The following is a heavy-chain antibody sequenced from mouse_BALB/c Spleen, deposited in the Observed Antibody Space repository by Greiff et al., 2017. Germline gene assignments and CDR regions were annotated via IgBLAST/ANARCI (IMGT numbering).Heavy chain of an antibody. CDR2: IDPANGNT. J-gene: IGHJ4*01. D-gene: IGHD2-14*01. CDR1: GFNIKDTY. V-gene: IGHV14-3*02. Sequence: EVQLQQSGAELVKPGASVKLSCTASGFNIKDTYLHWVKQRPEQGLEWIGRIDPANGNTKYDPKFQGKATITADTSSNTAYLQLSSLTSEDTAVYYCAYYRYDYAMDYWGHGTSVTVSS. CDR3: AYYRYDYAMDY.